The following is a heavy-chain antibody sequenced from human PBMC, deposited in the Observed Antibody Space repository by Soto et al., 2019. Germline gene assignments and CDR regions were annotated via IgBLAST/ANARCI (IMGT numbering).Heavy chain of an antibody. J-gene: IGHJ6*02. D-gene: IGHD3-10*01. CDR3: ASDICSLSSQNDYYGSESYYYYGMDV. V-gene: IGHV1-69*13. CDR1: GGTFSSYA. Sequence: SVKGSCKASGGTFSSYAISWVRQAPGQGLEWMGGIIPIFGTANYAQKFQGRVTITADESTSTAYMELSSLRSEDTAVYYCASDICSLSSQNDYYGSESYYYYGMDVWGQGTTVTVSS. CDR2: IIPIFGTA.